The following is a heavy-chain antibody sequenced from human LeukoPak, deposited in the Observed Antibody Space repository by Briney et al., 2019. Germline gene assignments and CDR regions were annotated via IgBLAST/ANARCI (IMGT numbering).Heavy chain of an antibody. D-gene: IGHD3-22*01. J-gene: IGHJ4*02. CDR3: ARLSNYYDSSGYFYIFDF. CDR2: IYGSGAT. V-gene: IGHV4-4*07. CDR1: GDSLSRHY. Sequence: PSETLSLTCIVSGDSLSRHYWSWIRQPAGQGLEWIGRIYGSGATNYSPSLKSRVTMSLDMSKNQFSLKLTSVTAADTAVYYCARLSNYYDSSGYFYIFDFWGPGTQVTVSS.